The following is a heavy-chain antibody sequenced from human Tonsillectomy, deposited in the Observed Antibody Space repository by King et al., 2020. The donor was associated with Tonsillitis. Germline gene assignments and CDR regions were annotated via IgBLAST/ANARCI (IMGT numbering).Heavy chain of an antibody. CDR1: GGSISSSSYY. CDR3: ASGWGFGEFN. V-gene: IGHV4-39*07. CDR2: IYYSGST. Sequence: QLQESGPGLVKPSETLSLTCTVSGGSISSSSYYWGWIRQPPGKGLEWIGSIYYSGSTYYNPSLKSRVTISVDTSKNQFSLRLSSVTAADTAVYYCASGWGFGEFNWGQGTLVTVSS. D-gene: IGHD3-10*01. J-gene: IGHJ4*02.